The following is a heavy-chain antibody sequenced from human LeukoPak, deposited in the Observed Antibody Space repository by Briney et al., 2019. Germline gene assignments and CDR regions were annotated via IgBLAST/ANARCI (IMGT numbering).Heavy chain of an antibody. CDR1: GGSISSYY. Sequence: SETLSLTCTVSGGSISSYYWSWIRQPPGKGLEWIGYIYYGGSTNYNPSLKSRVTISVDTSKNQFSLKLSSVTAADTAVYYCARVATIFGVVRNYYYYYMDVWGKGTTVTVSS. V-gene: IGHV4-59*01. J-gene: IGHJ6*03. D-gene: IGHD3-3*01. CDR3: ARVATIFGVVRNYYYYYMDV. CDR2: IYYGGST.